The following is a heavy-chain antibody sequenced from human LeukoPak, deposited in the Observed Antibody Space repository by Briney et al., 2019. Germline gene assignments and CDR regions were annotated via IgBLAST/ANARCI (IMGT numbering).Heavy chain of an antibody. CDR3: ARDLGIAAAGTAIDY. Sequence: PSETLSLTCTVSGGSISSGGYYWSWIRQPPGKGLEWIGYIYHSGSTYYNPSLKSRVTISVDRSKNQFSLKLSSVTAADTAVYYCARDLGIAAAGTAIDYWGQGTLVTVSS. J-gene: IGHJ4*02. CDR1: GGSISSGGYY. CDR2: IYHSGST. V-gene: IGHV4-30-2*01. D-gene: IGHD6-13*01.